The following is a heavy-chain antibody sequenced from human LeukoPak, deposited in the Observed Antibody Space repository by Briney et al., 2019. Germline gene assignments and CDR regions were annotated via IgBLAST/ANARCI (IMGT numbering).Heavy chain of an antibody. V-gene: IGHV3-73*01. CDR2: ISSRSNNYAT. J-gene: IGHJ4*02. Sequence: GGSLKLSCTASGFRFTGSPMHWVCQAPGKGLEWVGLISSRSNNYATSYAVSVRGRFTISRDDSENTAYPQMNSLKTEDTALYYCSTSYFYYDSSGSRYYFEYWGQGTLATVSS. CDR3: STSYFYYDSSGSRYYFEY. CDR1: GFRFTGSP. D-gene: IGHD3-22*01.